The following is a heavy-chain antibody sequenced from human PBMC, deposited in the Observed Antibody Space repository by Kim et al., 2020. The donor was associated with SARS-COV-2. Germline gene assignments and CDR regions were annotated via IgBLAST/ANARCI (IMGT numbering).Heavy chain of an antibody. Sequence: KGRFTIARDNAKHSLYLQMNSLRAEDTAVYYCARDLGSYGYIDYYYGMDVWGQGTTVTVSS. CDR3: ARDLGSYGYIDYYYGMDV. D-gene: IGHD5-18*01. V-gene: IGHV3-11*06. J-gene: IGHJ6*02.